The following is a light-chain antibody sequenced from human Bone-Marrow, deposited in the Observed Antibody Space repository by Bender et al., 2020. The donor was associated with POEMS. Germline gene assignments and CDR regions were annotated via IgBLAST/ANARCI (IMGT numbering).Light chain of an antibody. J-gene: IGLJ3*02. V-gene: IGLV2-14*01. CDR3: SSYTSGSTPWV. CDR1: SSDVGGYNY. Sequence: QSALTQPASVSGSPGQSITISCTGTSSDVGGYNYVSWYQQHPGKAPNLMIYDVSYGPSGISNRFSDSMSGNTASLTFSGLQAEDEADYYCSSYTSGSTPWVFGGGTKLTVL. CDR2: DVS.